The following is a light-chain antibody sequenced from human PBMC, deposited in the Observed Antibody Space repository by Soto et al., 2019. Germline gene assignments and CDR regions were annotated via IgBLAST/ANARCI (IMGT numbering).Light chain of an antibody. V-gene: IGKV1-39*01. Sequence: DIQMTQSPSSLSASVGDRVTITCRASQSISSYLNWYQQKPGKAPKLLIYAASSLQSGVPSRFSGNGSGTDFTLTISSLQPEDFATDYCQQSYSTPYTFGQGTELEIK. CDR3: QQSYSTPYT. J-gene: IGKJ2*01. CDR2: AAS. CDR1: QSISSY.